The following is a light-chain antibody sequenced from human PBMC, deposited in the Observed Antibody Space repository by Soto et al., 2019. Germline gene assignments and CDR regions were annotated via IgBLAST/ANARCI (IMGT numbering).Light chain of an antibody. Sequence: QSVLTQPASLSGSPGQSIAISCTGTRSDVGNYNYVSWYQQHPGKAPKLMIYDVSNRPSGVSNRFSGSKSGNTASLTISGLQAEDEADYYCNSYTSSSTYVFGTGTKVTVL. V-gene: IGLV2-14*03. CDR3: NSYTSSSTYV. J-gene: IGLJ1*01. CDR1: RSDVGNYNY. CDR2: DVS.